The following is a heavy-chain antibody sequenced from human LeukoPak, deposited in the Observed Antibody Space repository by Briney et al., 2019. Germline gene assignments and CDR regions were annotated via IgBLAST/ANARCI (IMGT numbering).Heavy chain of an antibody. V-gene: IGHV1-46*01. CDR3: ARGPYSGDWHFDF. D-gene: IGHD6-19*01. Sequence: GASVKVSCKASGYSFTRYFIHWVRQAPGQGLEWMGVINPSGGSTSYAQKFQGRVTMTRDTSTSTVSMELSSLRFEDTAVYYCARGPYSGDWHFDFWGQGTLVTVSS. CDR1: GYSFTRYF. CDR2: INPSGGST. J-gene: IGHJ4*02.